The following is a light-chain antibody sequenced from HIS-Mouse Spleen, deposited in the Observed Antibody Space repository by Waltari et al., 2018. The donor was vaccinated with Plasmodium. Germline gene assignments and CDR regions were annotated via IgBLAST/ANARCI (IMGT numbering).Light chain of an antibody. CDR1: QGIRSY. J-gene: IGKJ2*01. Sequence: AIWMTQSPSLLSASTGDRTTISCRMSQGIRSYLAWYQQKPGKAPELLIYAASTLQSGVPSRLSGSGSGTDFTLTIRCLQSEDFATYYWQQYYSFPYTLGQGTKLEIK. CDR3: QQYYSFPYT. V-gene: IGKV1D-8*02. CDR2: AAS.